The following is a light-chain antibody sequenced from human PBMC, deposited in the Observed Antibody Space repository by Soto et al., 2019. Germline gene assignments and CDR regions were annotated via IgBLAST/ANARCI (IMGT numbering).Light chain of an antibody. CDR1: QSVSSSS. V-gene: IGKV3-20*01. CDR2: GAS. J-gene: IGKJ2*01. Sequence: EIVLTQSPGTLSLSQGERATLSCRASQSVSSSSLAWYQQKPGQAPRLLVYGASSRATGIPDRFSGSGSGTDFTLTISRLEPEDFAVYYCQQYGGSPLVTFGQGTKLEIK. CDR3: QQYGGSPLVT.